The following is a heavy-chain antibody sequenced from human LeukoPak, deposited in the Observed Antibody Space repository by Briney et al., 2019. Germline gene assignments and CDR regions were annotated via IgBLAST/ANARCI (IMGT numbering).Heavy chain of an antibody. CDR1: GYTFTSYD. D-gene: IGHD5-18*01. Sequence: ASVKVSCKASGYTFTSYDINWVRQATGQGLEWMGWMNPNSGNTGYAQKFQGRVTMTRNTSINTAYMELSSLRSEDTAVYYCARGRYSYGLGYFDYWGQGTLVTVSS. CDR2: MNPNSGNT. V-gene: IGHV1-8*01. CDR3: ARGRYSYGLGYFDY. J-gene: IGHJ4*02.